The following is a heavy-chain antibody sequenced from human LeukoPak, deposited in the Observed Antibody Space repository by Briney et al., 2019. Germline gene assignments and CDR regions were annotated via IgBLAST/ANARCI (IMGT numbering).Heavy chain of an antibody. CDR3: ARGASSSWPYYYYYGMDV. V-gene: IGHV1-18*01. Sequence: GASVKVSCKASGYTFTSYGISWVRQAPGQGLEWMGRISAYNGNTNYAQKLQGRVTMTTDTSTSTAYMELRSLRSDDTAVYYCARGASSSWPYYYYYGMDVWGQGTTVTVSS. CDR1: GYTFTSYG. J-gene: IGHJ6*02. CDR2: ISAYNGNT. D-gene: IGHD6-13*01.